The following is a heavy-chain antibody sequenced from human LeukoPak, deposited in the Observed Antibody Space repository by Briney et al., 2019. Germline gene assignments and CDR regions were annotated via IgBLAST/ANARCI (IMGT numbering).Heavy chain of an antibody. CDR2: IYYSGST. Sequence: SETLSLTCTVSGGSISSYYWSWIRQPPGKGLEWIGYIYYSGSTNYNPSLKSRVTISVDTSKNQFSLKLSSVTAADTAVYYCARDLRDGDTNFDYWGQGTLVTVSS. CDR3: ARDLRDGDTNFDY. V-gene: IGHV4-59*12. CDR1: GGSISSYY. J-gene: IGHJ4*02. D-gene: IGHD5-24*01.